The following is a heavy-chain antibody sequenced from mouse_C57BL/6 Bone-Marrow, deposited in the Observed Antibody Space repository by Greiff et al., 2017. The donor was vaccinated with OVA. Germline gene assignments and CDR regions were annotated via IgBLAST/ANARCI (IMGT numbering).Heavy chain of an antibody. V-gene: IGHV1-81*01. J-gene: IGHJ3*01. D-gene: IGHD2-5*01. CDR3: ARRRAYSNYAAY. Sequence: ESGAELARPGASVKLSCKASGYTFTSYGISWVKQRTGQGLEWIGEIYPRSGNTYYNEKFKGKATLTADKSSSTAYMELRSLTSEDSAVYFCARRRAYSNYAAYWGQGTLVTVSA. CDR1: GYTFTSYG. CDR2: IYPRSGNT.